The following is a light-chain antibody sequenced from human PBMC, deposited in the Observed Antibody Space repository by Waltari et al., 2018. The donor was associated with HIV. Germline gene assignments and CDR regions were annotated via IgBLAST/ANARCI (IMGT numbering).Light chain of an antibody. CDR2: AAS. CDR3: QQCKKLPLT. Sequence: DIHISQSPSSLSASLGGRVTSACQASQDIENYLTWYQQKPGKSPKLLIYAASTLEVGVPSRFSGGGSGTDFNFTINNLQPDDFATYYCQQCKKLPLTFGGGTKVEMK. V-gene: IGKV1-33*01. J-gene: IGKJ4*01. CDR1: QDIENY.